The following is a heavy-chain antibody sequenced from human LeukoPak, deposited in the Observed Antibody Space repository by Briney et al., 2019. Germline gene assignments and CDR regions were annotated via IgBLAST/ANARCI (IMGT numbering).Heavy chain of an antibody. CDR3: ARGRGLLWFGCPDY. D-gene: IGHD3-10*01. CDR2: INHSGST. J-gene: IGHJ4*02. CDR1: GGSFSGYY. Sequence: SETLSLTCAVYGGSFSGYYWSWIRQPPGKGLEWIGEINHSGSTNYNPSLKSRVTISVDTSKNQFSLKLSSVTAADTAVYYCARGRGLLWFGCPDYWGQGTLVTVSS. V-gene: IGHV4-34*01.